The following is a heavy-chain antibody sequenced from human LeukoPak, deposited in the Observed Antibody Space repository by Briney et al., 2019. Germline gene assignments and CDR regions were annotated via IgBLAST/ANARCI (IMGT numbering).Heavy chain of an antibody. V-gene: IGHV1-2*02. D-gene: IGHD5-12*01. CDR2: INPNSGGT. CDR3: AGHRGYSGYDYFDY. J-gene: IGHJ4*02. Sequence: ASVKVSCKASGYTFTGYYMHWVRQAPGQGLEWMGWINPNSGGTNYAQKFQGRVTMTRDTPISTAYMELSRLRSDDTAVYYCAGHRGYSGYDYFDYWGQGTLVTVSS. CDR1: GYTFTGYY.